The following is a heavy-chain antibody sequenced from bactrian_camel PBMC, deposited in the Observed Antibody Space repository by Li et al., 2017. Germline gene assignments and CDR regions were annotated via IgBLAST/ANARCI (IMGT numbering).Heavy chain of an antibody. D-gene: IGHD3*01. CDR1: GFRFSIYH. CDR2: ALHDDNI. J-gene: IGHJ4*01. Sequence: HVQLVESGGGLVHPGGSLRLSCAGSGFRFSIYHMNWVRRAPGKGLQWVASALHDDNIYYADSVKGRFTISRDNAKNTMSLQMNNLESEDSAQYYCASHGNVWEYKFWGQGTQVTVS. CDR3: ASHGNVWEYKF. V-gene: IGHV3-2*01.